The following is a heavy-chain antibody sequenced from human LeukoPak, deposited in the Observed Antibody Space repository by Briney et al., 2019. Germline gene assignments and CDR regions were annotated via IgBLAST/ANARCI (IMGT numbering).Heavy chain of an antibody. Sequence: GGSLRLSCAASGFTFSSYWMHWVRQAPGKGLVWVSRINRDGSTTNYADSVKGRFTISRDNAKNTLYLQMNSLIAEDTAVYYCARLGAVAYAFDIWGQGTMATVSS. CDR2: INRDGSTT. CDR1: GFTFSSYW. J-gene: IGHJ3*02. V-gene: IGHV3-74*01. D-gene: IGHD6-19*01. CDR3: ARLGAVAYAFDI.